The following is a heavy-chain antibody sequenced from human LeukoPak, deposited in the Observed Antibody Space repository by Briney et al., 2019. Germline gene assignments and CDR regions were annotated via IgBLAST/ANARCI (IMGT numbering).Heavy chain of an antibody. D-gene: IGHD3-10*01. J-gene: IGHJ4*02. V-gene: IGHV4-61*02. CDR3: ARASGSGSYPLDY. CDR2: IYTSGST. CDR1: GRSISSGSYY. Sequence: SETLSLTFTVSGRSISSGSYYSSWIRQPAGEGLEWIGRIYTSGSTNYHPSLKSQIPVSVDTSKNQFPLKLRSVTAADTAVYYCARASGSGSYPLDYWGQGALVTVSS.